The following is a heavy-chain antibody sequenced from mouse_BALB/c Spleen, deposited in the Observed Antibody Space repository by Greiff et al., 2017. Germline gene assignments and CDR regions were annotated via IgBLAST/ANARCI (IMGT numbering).Heavy chain of an antibody. CDR1: GYTFTSYY. CDR2: INPSNGGT. Sequence: QVQLQQPGAELVKPGASVKLSCKASGYTFTSYYMYWVKQRPGQGLEWIGGINPSNGGTNFNEKFKSKATLTVDKSSSTAYMQLSSLTSEDSAVYYCTRWDGNPYYYAMDYWGQGTSVTVSS. J-gene: IGHJ4*01. V-gene: IGHV1S81*02. CDR3: TRWDGNPYYYAMDY. D-gene: IGHD2-1*01.